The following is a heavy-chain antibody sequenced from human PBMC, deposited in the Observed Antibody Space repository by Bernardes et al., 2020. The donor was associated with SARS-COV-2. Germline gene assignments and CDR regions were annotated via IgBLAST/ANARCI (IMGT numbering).Heavy chain of an antibody. CDR2: ISGAGLYI. CDR3: AKTISPHLPPWYGMDA. J-gene: IGHJ6*02. Sequence: GGSLRLSCAASGFTFSTFWMTWVRQAPGKGLEWVSSISGAGLYIYYGDSVRGRFTTSRDNTRKSVFLQMESLRAEDTAVYYCAKTISPHLPPWYGMDAWGQGTTVTVSS. V-gene: IGHV3-21*01. CDR1: GFTFSTFW.